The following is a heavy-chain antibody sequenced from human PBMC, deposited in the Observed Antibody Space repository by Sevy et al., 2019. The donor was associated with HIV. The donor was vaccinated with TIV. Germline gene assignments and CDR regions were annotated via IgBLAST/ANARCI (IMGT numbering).Heavy chain of an antibody. J-gene: IGHJ4*02. V-gene: IGHV3-48*03. CDR3: ARDLPPSATSVAHFDC. Sequence: GGSLRLSCVASGFTFSSYEMNWVRQAPGKGLEWVSYISNSGTSMYYSDSVKGRLTISRDNARNSLSLQMNSLRAEDTAVYYCARDLPPSATSVAHFDCWGQGTLVTVSS. CDR2: ISNSGTSM. D-gene: IGHD4-17*01. CDR1: GFTFSSYE.